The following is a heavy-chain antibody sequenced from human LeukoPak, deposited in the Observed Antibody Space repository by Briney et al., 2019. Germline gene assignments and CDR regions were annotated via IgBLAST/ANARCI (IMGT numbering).Heavy chain of an antibody. CDR3: ARDLYGSGSYGFDY. CDR1: GFTFSDYY. CDR2: ISSASSYT. D-gene: IGHD3-10*01. J-gene: IGHJ4*02. Sequence: PGGSLRLSCVASGFTFSDYYMNWIRQAPGKGLEWVSYISSASSYTNYADSVKGRFTISRDNAKNSLYLQMNSLRAEDTAVYYCARDLYGSGSYGFDYWGQGTLVTVSS. V-gene: IGHV3-11*06.